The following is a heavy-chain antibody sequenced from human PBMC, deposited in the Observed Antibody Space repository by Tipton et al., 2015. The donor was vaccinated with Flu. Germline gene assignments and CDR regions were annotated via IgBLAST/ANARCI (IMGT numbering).Heavy chain of an antibody. J-gene: IGHJ1*01. CDR2: IKANSDGGTT. V-gene: IGHV3-15*01. Sequence: SLRLSCAASGLTFSDAWMSWVRQAPGKGLEWVGRIKANSDGGTTTYGAPVKGRFTISRDDSKNTLFLQINSLKAEDTAVYYCTTGETYYDFWSGYIFSEYFQSWGPGTLVTVSS. CDR1: GLTFSDAW. CDR3: TTGETYYDFWSGYIFSEYFQS. D-gene: IGHD3-3*01.